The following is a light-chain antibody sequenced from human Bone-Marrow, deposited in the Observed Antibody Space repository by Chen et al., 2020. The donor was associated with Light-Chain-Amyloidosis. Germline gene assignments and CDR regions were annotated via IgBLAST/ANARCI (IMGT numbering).Light chain of an antibody. CDR1: SSDVGTYKY. CDR2: EVS. J-gene: IGLJ3*02. CDR3: TSYTHSYTWV. Sequence: QSALTQPASVSGSPGQSITISCTGTSSDVGTYKYVSWFQHYPGNAPKLLIYEVSNRPSGVSNPFSGSKSGNTASLSISGLRAEDEADYYCTSYTHSYTWVFGGGTKVTV. V-gene: IGLV2-14*01.